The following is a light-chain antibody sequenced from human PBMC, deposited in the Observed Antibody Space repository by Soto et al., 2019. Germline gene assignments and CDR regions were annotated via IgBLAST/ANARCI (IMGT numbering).Light chain of an antibody. J-gene: IGKJ1*01. CDR3: QQSYSTPRT. Sequence: TQPQSSLSPPLEERATIPSRPSQSISSILNWYQQKPGKAPKLLIYAASSLQSGVPSRFSGSGSGTDFTLTISSLQPEDFATYYCQQSYSTPRTFGQGTKVEIK. V-gene: IGKV1-39*01. CDR2: AAS. CDR1: QSISSI.